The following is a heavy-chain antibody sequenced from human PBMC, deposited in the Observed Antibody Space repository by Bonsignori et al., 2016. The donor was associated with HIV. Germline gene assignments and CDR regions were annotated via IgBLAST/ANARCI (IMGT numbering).Heavy chain of an antibody. Sequence: WIRQPPGKGLEWIGRIYTSGSTNYNPSLKSRVTMSVDTSKNQFSLKLSSVTAADTAVYYCARDGYSYGYLLPSYYYMDVWGKGTTVTVSS. CDR3: ARDGYSYGYLLPSYYYMDV. D-gene: IGHD5-18*01. CDR2: IYTSGST. V-gene: IGHV4-4*07. J-gene: IGHJ6*03.